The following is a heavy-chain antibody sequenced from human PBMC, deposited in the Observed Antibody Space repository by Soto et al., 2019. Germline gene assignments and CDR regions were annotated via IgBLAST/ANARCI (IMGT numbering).Heavy chain of an antibody. D-gene: IGHD3-10*01. Sequence: QVQLVQSGAEVKKPGSSVKVSCKASGGTFRHYTINWVRQAPGQGLEWMGRIIPFLGVTNYAQKFQARVTITADKSTTTAYMELSGLRFEDTAGYYCARDWASTVSTWSVGAFWCRGTLVTVSS. CDR3: ARDWASTVSTWSVGAF. CDR1: GGTFRHYT. V-gene: IGHV1-69*08. J-gene: IGHJ4*02. CDR2: IIPFLGVT.